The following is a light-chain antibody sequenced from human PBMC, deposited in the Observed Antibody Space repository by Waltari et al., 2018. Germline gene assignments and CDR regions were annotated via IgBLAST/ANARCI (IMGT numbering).Light chain of an antibody. J-gene: IGKJ2*03. CDR3: QQYNTYSS. CDR2: KAS. V-gene: IGKV1-5*03. Sequence: DIQMTQSPSTVSASVGDTITITCRASQSISNYLAWYQQKPGKAPKLLIYKASSSGSGVPSRFSGSGSGTEFTLTISSLQPDDFATYYCQQYNTYSSFGQGTKLESK. CDR1: QSISNY.